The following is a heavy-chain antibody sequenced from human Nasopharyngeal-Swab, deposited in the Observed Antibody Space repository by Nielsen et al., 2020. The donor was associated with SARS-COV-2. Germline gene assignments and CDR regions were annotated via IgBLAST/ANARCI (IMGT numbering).Heavy chain of an antibody. D-gene: IGHD5-24*01. CDR3: AKERGDGTSWYYFDY. J-gene: IGHJ4*02. Sequence: SLKISCAASGFTFDDYAMHWVRQAPGKGLEWVSGISWHSGTIGYADSVKGRVTISRDNAKNTLYLQITSLRPEDTAFYYCAKERGDGTSWYYFDYWGQGTLVSVSS. CDR1: GFTFDDYA. V-gene: IGHV3-9*01. CDR2: ISWHSGTI.